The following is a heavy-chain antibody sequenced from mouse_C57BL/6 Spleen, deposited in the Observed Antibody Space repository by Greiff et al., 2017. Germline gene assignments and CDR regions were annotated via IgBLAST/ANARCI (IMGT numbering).Heavy chain of an antibody. V-gene: IGHV1-82*01. CDR2: IYPGDGDT. Sequence: VKLMESGPELVKPGASVKISCKASGYAFSSSWMNWVKQRPGKGLEWIGRIYPGDGDTNYNGKFKGKATLTADKSSSTAYMQLSSLTSDDSAVYFCARMDWDYFDYWGQGTTLTVSS. J-gene: IGHJ2*01. D-gene: IGHD4-1*01. CDR1: GYAFSSSW. CDR3: ARMDWDYFDY.